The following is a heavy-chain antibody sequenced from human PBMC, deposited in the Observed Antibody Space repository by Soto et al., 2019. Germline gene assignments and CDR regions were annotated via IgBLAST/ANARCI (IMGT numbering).Heavy chain of an antibody. CDR3: ARHDVWLAAAGGGFDY. D-gene: IGHD6-13*01. J-gene: IGHJ4*02. Sequence: SETLSLTCTVSGGSISSYYWSWIRQPPGKGLEWIGYIYYSGSTNYNPSLKSRVTISVDTSKNQFSLKLSSVTAADTAVYYCARHDVWLAAAGGGFDYWGQGTLVTVSS. V-gene: IGHV4-59*08. CDR1: GGSISSYY. CDR2: IYYSGST.